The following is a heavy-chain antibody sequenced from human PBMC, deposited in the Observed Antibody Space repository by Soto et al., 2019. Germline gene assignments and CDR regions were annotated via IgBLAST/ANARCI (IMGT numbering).Heavy chain of an antibody. D-gene: IGHD3-10*01. CDR1: GFTFSSYG. CDR2: IWYDGSNK. CDR3: ARDTARAMVRIYYVMYV. J-gene: IGHJ6*02. Sequence: QVQLVESGGGVVQPGRSLRLSCAASGFTFSSYGMHWVRQAPGKGLEWVAVIWYDGSNKYYADSVKGRFTISRDNSKNTLYLQMNSLRAEDTAVYYFARDTARAMVRIYYVMYVWGQGTTVTVSS. V-gene: IGHV3-33*01.